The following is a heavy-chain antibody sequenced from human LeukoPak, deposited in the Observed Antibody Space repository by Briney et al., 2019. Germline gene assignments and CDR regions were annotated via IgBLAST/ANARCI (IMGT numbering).Heavy chain of an antibody. CDR3: ARTPTPYCGGDCYAFDY. J-gene: IGHJ4*02. D-gene: IGHD2-21*02. Sequence: GGSLRLSCAASGCTCSSYSMNWVRQAPGKGLEWVSSISSSSYIYYADSVKGRFNISRDNAKNSLYLQMNSLRAEDTAVYYCARTPTPYCGGDCYAFDYWGQGTLVTVSS. V-gene: IGHV3-21*01. CDR2: ISSSSYI. CDR1: GCTCSSYS.